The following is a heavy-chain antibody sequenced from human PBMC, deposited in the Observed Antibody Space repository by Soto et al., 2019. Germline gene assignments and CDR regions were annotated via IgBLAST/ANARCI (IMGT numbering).Heavy chain of an antibody. V-gene: IGHV1-69*08. CDR2: IIPFHGVT. D-gene: IGHD3-10*01. Sequence: QVQLVQSGAEVKKPGSSVKVSCKASGGTFSPYTINWVRQAPGHGLEWMGRIIPFHGVTNYAQKFQARVTITADKSTSTAYMELSGLRFVDTAMYYCTRDWEITVSTWSFGGFWGRGTLVTVSS. CDR3: TRDWEITVSTWSFGGF. CDR1: GGTFSPYT. J-gene: IGHJ4*02.